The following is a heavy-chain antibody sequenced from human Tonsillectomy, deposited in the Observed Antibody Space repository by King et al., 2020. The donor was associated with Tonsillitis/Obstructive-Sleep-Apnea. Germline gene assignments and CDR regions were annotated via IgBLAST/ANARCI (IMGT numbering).Heavy chain of an antibody. CDR2: ISGSGGST. CDR3: AKDPPRGGVTGGRAFEI. V-gene: IGHV3-23*04. D-gene: IGHD3-16*01. CDR1: GFTFSSYA. J-gene: IGHJ3*02. Sequence: VQLVESGGGLVQPGGSLRPSCAASGFTFSSYAMSWVRQAPGKGLEWVSGISGSGGSTYYADSVKGRFTISRDNSKNTLYRQMNNLRAEDTAVYYCAKDPPRGGVTGGRAFEIWGQGTMVTVSS.